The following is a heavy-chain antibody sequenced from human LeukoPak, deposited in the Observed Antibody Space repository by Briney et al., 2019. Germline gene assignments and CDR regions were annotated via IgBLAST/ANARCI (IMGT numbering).Heavy chain of an antibody. J-gene: IGHJ4*02. Sequence: GGSLRLSCAASGFTVSSNYMSWVRQAPGKGLEWASVIYSGGSTYYADSVKGRFTISRDNSKNTLYLQMNSLRAEDTAVYYCARSETEWELGYYFDYWGQGTLVTVSS. CDR2: IYSGGST. D-gene: IGHD1-26*01. CDR3: ARSETEWELGYYFDY. CDR1: GFTVSSNY. V-gene: IGHV3-53*01.